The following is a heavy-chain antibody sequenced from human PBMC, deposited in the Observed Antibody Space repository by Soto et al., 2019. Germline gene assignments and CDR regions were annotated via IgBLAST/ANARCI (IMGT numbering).Heavy chain of an antibody. V-gene: IGHV4-34*01. CDR3: ARASGYSSLFDY. D-gene: IGHD5-18*01. CDR2: INHSGST. J-gene: IGHJ4*02. Sequence: PSETLSLTCAVYGGSFSGYYWSWIRQPPGKGLEWIGEINHSGSTNYNPSLKSRVTISLDSSKNHFSLKLTSVTAADTAVYYCARASGYSSLFDYWGLGTLVTVSS. CDR1: GGSFSGYY.